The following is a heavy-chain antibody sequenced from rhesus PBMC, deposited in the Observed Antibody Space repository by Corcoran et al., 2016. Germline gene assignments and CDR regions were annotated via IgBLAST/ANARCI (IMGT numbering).Heavy chain of an antibody. J-gene: IGHJ6*01. V-gene: IGHV3-100*01. CDR1: GFTFSSYV. D-gene: IGHD6-25*01. Sequence: EVQLVESGGGLVKPGGSLRLSCVASGFTFSSYVMHWVRQAPGKGLEWVSVIRESGGTTYYADSVKGRFTISRDNAKNSLFLQMDSLRAEDTAVYYCTRGRQFYYGLDSWGQGVVVTVSS. CDR3: TRGRQFYYGLDS. CDR2: IRESGGTT.